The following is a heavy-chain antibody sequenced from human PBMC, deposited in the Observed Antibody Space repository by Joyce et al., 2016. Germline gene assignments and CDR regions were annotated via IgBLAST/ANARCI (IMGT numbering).Heavy chain of an antibody. CDR2: IKQEGSEK. V-gene: IGHV3-7*01. CDR3: ARDVHVVVTAGYYYGMDV. Sequence: EVKLVESGGGLVQPGGSLRLSCEASGFTFGTYWMSWVRQGEGNGREWVANIKQEGSEKYYVESVKGRFTISRDNAKNSLYLQINSLRAEDTAVYYCARDVHVVVTAGYYYGMDVWGQGATVTVSS. J-gene: IGHJ6*02. CDR1: GFTFGTYW. D-gene: IGHD2-2*01.